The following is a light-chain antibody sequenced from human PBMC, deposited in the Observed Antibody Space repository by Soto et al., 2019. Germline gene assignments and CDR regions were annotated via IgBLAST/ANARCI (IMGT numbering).Light chain of an antibody. J-gene: IGKJ4*01. CDR1: QSVSSSY. V-gene: IGKV3-20*01. CDR3: QQDDRSPLT. CDR2: GAS. Sequence: EIVLTQSPGTLSLSPGERATLSCRASQSVSSSYLAWYQQKPGHAPRLLIYGASSRASGVPDRFSGSGSGTDFTLTISSLEPEDFAVYYCQQDDRSPLTFGGGTKVEIK.